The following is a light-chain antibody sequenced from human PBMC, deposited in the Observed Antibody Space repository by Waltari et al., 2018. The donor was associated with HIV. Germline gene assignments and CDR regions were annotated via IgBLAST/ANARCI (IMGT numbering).Light chain of an antibody. J-gene: IGLJ2*01. CDR2: DAN. CDR3: LLSYSGARPAI. V-gene: IGLV7-46*01. Sequence: QAVVTQEPALTVSPGGKVTLTCGSSSGPVTSGHHPHWFQQKPGQAPRALIYDANNRQSWTPARFSGSLLGGKAALTLSDAQPEDEADYFCLLSYSGARPAIFGGGTKLSVL. CDR1: SGPVTSGHH.